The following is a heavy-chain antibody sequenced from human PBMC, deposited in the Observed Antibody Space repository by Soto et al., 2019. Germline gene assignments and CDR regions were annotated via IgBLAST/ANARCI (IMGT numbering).Heavy chain of an antibody. D-gene: IGHD3-16*01. CDR1: GFTFTRSA. J-gene: IGHJ4*02. CDR2: IVVDSGNT. Sequence: GASVKVSCKASGFTFTRSAIQWVRQARGQRLEWIGWIVVDSGNTNYAQKFQERVTFTRDMSTSTAYIELSSLRSEDTAVYYCAAVPLDDYIWGTPRLWGQGTLVTVSS. V-gene: IGHV1-58*02. CDR3: AAVPLDDYIWGTPRL.